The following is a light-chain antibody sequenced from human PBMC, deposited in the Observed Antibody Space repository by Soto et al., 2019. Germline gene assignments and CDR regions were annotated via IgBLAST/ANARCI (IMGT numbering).Light chain of an antibody. CDR1: QSISIN. Sequence: IELTQSPGTLSVSPGDRVTLSCRASQSISINLAWYQHKPGPAPRLLIHAGSTRATGIPARISGSGSGTELTITISSLQSEDFEVDYCQQFRNWPWTFGQGTKVDIK. CDR2: AGS. V-gene: IGKV3D-15*01. J-gene: IGKJ1*01. CDR3: QQFRNWPWT.